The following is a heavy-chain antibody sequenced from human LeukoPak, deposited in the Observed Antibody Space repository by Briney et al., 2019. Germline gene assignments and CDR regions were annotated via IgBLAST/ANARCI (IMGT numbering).Heavy chain of an antibody. D-gene: IGHD2-15*01. V-gene: IGHV4-59*01. Sequence: SETLSLTCTVSGGSISSYYWSWIRQPPGKGLEWIGYIYYSGSTNYNPSLKSRVTISVDTSKFQFSLKLSSVTAADTAVYYCARGGRGYCSGGSCYSYYFDYWGQGTLVTVSS. J-gene: IGHJ4*02. CDR2: IYYSGST. CDR1: GGSISSYY. CDR3: ARGGRGYCSGGSCYSYYFDY.